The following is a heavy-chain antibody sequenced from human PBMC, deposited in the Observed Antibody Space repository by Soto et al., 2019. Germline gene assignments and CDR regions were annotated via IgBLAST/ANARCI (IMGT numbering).Heavy chain of an antibody. D-gene: IGHD3-16*01. CDR2: MWYHGRDL. CDR3: ARDQGGQSGNFIFDT. CDR1: GFSFSDYV. V-gene: IGHV3-33*01. J-gene: IGHJ4*02. Sequence: GGSLRLSCAASGFSFSDYVMHWVRQAPGKGLDWVAVMWYHGRDLFYADYVKGRFTISRDNSKNTLYLQMNSQRAEDTAVYYCARDQGGQSGNFIFDTWGQGTLVTVSS.